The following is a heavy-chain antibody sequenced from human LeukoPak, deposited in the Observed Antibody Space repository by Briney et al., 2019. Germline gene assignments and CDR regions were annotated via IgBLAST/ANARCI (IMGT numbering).Heavy chain of an antibody. J-gene: IGHJ4*02. CDR2: ISGSGGTT. CDR1: GLTFSSYG. D-gene: IGHD3-22*01. CDR3: AKSVYSYDSSGYWYYFDY. V-gene: IGHV3-23*01. Sequence: GGPLRLSCAASGLTFSSYGMNWVRQAPGKGLAWVSGISGSGGTTYYAVSVEGRFTISRDNSKNTLYLQMNSLRAEYTVVYYCAKSVYSYDSSGYWYYFDYGGQGTLVTVSS.